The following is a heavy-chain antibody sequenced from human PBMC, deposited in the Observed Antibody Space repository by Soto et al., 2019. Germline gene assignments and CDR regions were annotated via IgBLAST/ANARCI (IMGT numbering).Heavy chain of an antibody. J-gene: IGHJ5*02. CDR2: IYYSGST. Sequence: QVQLQESGPGLVKPSQTLSLTCTVSGGSISSGDYYWSWIRQHPGKGLEWIGYIYYSGSTYYNPSLESRVTISVDTSKNQFSPKLSSVTAADTAVYYCARWWSGSRQGFDPWGQGTLVTVSS. D-gene: IGHD3-3*01. CDR1: GGSISSGDYY. V-gene: IGHV4-31*03. CDR3: ARWWSGSRQGFDP.